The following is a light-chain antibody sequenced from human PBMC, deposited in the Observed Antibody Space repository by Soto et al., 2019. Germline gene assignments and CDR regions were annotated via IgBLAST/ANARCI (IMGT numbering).Light chain of an antibody. CDR3: AALADSLNGLYV. J-gene: IGLJ1*01. CDR1: SSNIGSNT. Sequence: QSVLTQPPSASGTPGQRVTISCSGSSSNIGSNTVNWYQQLPGTAPKLLIYSNNQRPSGVPDRFSGSKSGTSASLAISGLQSEDEADYYCAALADSLNGLYVFGTGTKVTVL. V-gene: IGLV1-44*01. CDR2: SNN.